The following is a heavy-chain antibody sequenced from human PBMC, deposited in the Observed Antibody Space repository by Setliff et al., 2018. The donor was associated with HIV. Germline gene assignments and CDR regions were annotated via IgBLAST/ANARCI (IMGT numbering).Heavy chain of an antibody. CDR1: GYTFTSYY. D-gene: IGHD5-12*01. Sequence: ASVKVSCKASGYTFTSYYMHWVRQAPGQGLEWMGRINPNSGGTNYAQKFQGRVTMTRNTSISTAYMELSSLRSEDTAVYYCARGWGAERWLQLDPRYFDLWGRGTLVTVSS. V-gene: IGHV1-2*06. CDR3: ARGWGAERWLQLDPRYFDL. J-gene: IGHJ2*01. CDR2: INPNSGGT.